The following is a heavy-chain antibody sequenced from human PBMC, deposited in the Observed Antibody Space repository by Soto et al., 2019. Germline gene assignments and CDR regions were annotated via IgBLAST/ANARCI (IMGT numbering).Heavy chain of an antibody. Sequence: GKGLEWVSFIRSKASGGTAEYAASVKGRFTISRDDSKSIAYLQMNSLKTEDTAVYYCTRDRLGVRALDMWGKGTWVPVSS. CDR2: IRSKASGGTA. J-gene: IGHJ3*02. D-gene: IGHD3-16*01. CDR3: TRDRLGVRALDM. V-gene: IGHV3-49*02.